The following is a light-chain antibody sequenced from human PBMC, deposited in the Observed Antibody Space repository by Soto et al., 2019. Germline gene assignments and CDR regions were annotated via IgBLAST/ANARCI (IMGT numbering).Light chain of an antibody. Sequence: SYELTQPPSVSVAPGQTARITCGANNIGSKSVHWYQPKPGQAPVLVVYDDSGRPSGIPERFSGSYSGSTATLTITMVEAGDEADYYCQVWHSSSAVFGTGTKLTVL. V-gene: IGLV3-21*02. J-gene: IGLJ1*01. CDR3: QVWHSSSAV. CDR1: NIGSKS. CDR2: DDS.